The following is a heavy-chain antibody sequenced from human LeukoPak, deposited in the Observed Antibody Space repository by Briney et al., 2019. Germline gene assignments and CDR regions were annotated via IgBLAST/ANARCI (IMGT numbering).Heavy chain of an antibody. CDR2: ISSSGSTI. CDR1: GFTFSSYE. D-gene: IGHD5-18*01. J-gene: IGHJ3*02. Sequence: GGSLRLSCAASGFTFSSYEMNWVRQAPGKGLEWVSYISSSGSTIYYAGSVKGRFTLSRDNAKNSLYLQMNSLRAEDTAVYYCARDRYSYGPDDAFDIWGQGTMVTVSS. V-gene: IGHV3-48*03. CDR3: ARDRYSYGPDDAFDI.